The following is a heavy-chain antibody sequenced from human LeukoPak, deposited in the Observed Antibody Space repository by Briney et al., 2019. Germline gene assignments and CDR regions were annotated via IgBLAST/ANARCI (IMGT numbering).Heavy chain of an antibody. CDR2: IYSGGST. Sequence: PGGSLRLSCAASGFTVSSNYMSWVRQAPGKGLEWVSVIYSGGSTYYADSVKGRFTISRDNSKNTLYLQMNSLIAEDTAVYYCARAVTVTTSYWFDPWGQGTLVTVSS. V-gene: IGHV3-66*02. D-gene: IGHD4-17*01. CDR1: GFTVSSNY. J-gene: IGHJ5*02. CDR3: ARAVTVTTSYWFDP.